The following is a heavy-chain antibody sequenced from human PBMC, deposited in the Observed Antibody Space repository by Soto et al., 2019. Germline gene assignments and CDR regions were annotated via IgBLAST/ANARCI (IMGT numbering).Heavy chain of an antibody. CDR2: IPGSGENT. D-gene: IGHD5-18*01. J-gene: IGHJ3*02. CDR1: GFTFSSYA. CDR3: AKDPQNTALVLYAFEI. V-gene: IGHV3-23*01. Sequence: EVHLLESGGGLVQPGGSLRLSCTASGFTFSSYAMSWVRPAPGKGLECVSGIPGSGENTYYEDSVKGMFTISRDNSKNAMNLQINNLRAEDTALYECAKDPQNTALVLYAFEIWVRWTMVTVSS.